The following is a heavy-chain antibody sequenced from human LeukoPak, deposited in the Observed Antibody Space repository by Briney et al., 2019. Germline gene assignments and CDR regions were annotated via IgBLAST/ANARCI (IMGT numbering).Heavy chain of an antibody. V-gene: IGHV3-23*01. D-gene: IGHD6-13*01. J-gene: IGHJ4*02. Sequence: GGSLRLSCAASGFTFSSYAMSWVRQAPGKGPEWVSAISGSGGSTYYADSVKGRFTISRDNSKNTLYLQMNSLRAEDTAVYYCAKDTLLYSSSWLRGGYYFDYWGQGTLVTVSS. CDR2: ISGSGGST. CDR1: GFTFSSYA. CDR3: AKDTLLYSSSWLRGGYYFDY.